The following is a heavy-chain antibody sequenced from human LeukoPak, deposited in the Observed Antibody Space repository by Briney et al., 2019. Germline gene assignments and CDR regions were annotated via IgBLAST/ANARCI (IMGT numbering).Heavy chain of an antibody. V-gene: IGHV3-43*01. J-gene: IGHJ4*02. CDR2: ISWHSRET. CDR3: AKGGDILTD. Sequence: GGSLRLSCVGSGFSFDGYSMHWVRQRPGKALEWVSLISWHSRETSYSDSVKGRFTISRDNSKNSLYLQMNSLRTEDTAFYYCAKGGDILTDWGQGTLVAVSS. CDR1: GFSFDGYS. D-gene: IGHD3-9*01.